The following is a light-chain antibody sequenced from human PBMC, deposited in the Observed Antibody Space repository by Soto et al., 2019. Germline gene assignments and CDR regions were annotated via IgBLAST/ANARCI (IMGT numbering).Light chain of an antibody. CDR3: NSYSTGGSYV. CDR2: DVS. Sequence: QSVLTQPASVSGSPGQSIAISCTGTSSDVGGYNSASWYQQHPGKAPKLLIYDVSNRPSGVSNRFSGSKSGNTASLTISGLQAEDEADYYCNSYSTGGSYVFGTGTKVTVL. CDR1: SSDVGGYNS. V-gene: IGLV2-14*03. J-gene: IGLJ1*01.